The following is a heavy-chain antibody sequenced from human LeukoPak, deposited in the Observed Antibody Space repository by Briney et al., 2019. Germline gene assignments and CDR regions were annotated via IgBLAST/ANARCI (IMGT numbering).Heavy chain of an antibody. CDR3: ARGSPGYLAPSETYYYYGMDV. Sequence: GESLKISCKGSGYSFTSYWIGWVRQMPGKGLEWMGIIYPGDSDTRYSPSFQGRVTISADKSISTAYLQWSSLKASDTAMYYCARGSPGYLAPSETYYYYGMDVWGQGTTVTVSS. J-gene: IGHJ6*02. CDR2: IYPGDSDT. CDR1: GYSFTSYW. V-gene: IGHV5-51*01. D-gene: IGHD1-1*01.